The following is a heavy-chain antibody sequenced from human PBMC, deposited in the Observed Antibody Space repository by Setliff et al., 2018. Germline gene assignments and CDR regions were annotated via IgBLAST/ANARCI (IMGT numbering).Heavy chain of an antibody. Sequence: GGSLRLSCGTFGFTLDVSGMSWVRQAPGKGLEWVSSINWSGGSRAYADSVKGRFTISRDNAKNSLYLQMNSLRAEDTALYYCAHPLVPNFGYWGQGTLVTVSS. CDR3: AHPLVPNFGY. CDR2: INWSGGSR. V-gene: IGHV3-20*04. D-gene: IGHD3-16*01. CDR1: GFTLDVSG. J-gene: IGHJ4*02.